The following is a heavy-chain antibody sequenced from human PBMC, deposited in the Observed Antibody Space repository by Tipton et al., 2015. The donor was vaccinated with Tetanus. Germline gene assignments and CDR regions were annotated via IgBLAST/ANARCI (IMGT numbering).Heavy chain of an antibody. V-gene: IGHV5-51*01. Sequence: QLVQSGGEVKKPGESPKISCKGSGCIFTNYWIRWVRQKPGKGLEWMGIIYPGDSDTRYSPSFQGQVTISVDKSINTAYLQWSSLKASDTSMFYCARAHCSDGVCNFDFWGQGALVTVAS. CDR3: ARAHCSDGVCNFDF. CDR1: GCIFTNYW. J-gene: IGHJ4*02. D-gene: IGHD2-15*01. CDR2: IYPGDSDT.